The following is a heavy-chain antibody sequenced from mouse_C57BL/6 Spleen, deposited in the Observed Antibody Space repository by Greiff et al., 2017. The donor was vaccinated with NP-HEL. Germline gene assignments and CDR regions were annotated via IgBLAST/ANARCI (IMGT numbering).Heavy chain of an antibody. Sequence: VQLVESGAELVKPGASVKLSCKASGYTFTEYTIHWVKQRSGQGLEWIGWFYPGSGSIKYNEKFKDKATLTADKSSSTVYMELSRLTSEDSAVYFCARHEDPTYPLEGFDYWGQGTTLTVSS. CDR2: FYPGSGSI. V-gene: IGHV1-62-2*01. J-gene: IGHJ2*01. D-gene: IGHD4-1*01. CDR3: ARHEDPTYPLEGFDY. CDR1: GYTFTEYT.